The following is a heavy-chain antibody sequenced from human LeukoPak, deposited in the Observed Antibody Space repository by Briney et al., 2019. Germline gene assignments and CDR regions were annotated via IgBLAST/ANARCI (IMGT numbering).Heavy chain of an antibody. CDR2: INSDASST. CDR1: GFTFRSYW. Sequence: PGGSLRLSCAASGFTFRSYWMHWVRHAPGRGLVWVSRINSDASSTTYADSVKGRFTVSRDNSKNTLYLQMNSLRAEDTAVYYCARGESWGVGATFSYFDYWGQGTLVTVSS. V-gene: IGHV3-74*01. J-gene: IGHJ4*02. D-gene: IGHD1-26*01. CDR3: ARGESWGVGATFSYFDY.